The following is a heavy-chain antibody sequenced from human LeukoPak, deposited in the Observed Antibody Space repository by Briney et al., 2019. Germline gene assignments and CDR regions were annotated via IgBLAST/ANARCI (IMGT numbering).Heavy chain of an antibody. Sequence: SETLSLTCTVSGGSISSSSYYWGWIRQPPGKGLEWIGSIYYSGSTYYNPSLKSRVTISVDTSKNQFSLKLSSVTAADTAVHYCARQISSGWYYFDYWGQGTLVTVSS. CDR3: ARQISSGWYYFDY. CDR1: GGSISSSSYY. J-gene: IGHJ4*02. CDR2: IYYSGST. D-gene: IGHD6-19*01. V-gene: IGHV4-39*01.